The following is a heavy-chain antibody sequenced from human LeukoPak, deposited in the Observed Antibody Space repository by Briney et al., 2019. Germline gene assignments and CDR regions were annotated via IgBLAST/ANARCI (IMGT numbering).Heavy chain of an antibody. CDR1: GGSISSSSYY. CDR3: ARVLVVRGYYYMDV. J-gene: IGHJ6*03. CDR2: IYYSGST. V-gene: IGHV4-39*07. D-gene: IGHD3-10*01. Sequence: SETLSLTCTVSGGSISSSSYYWGWIRQPPGKGLEWIGSIYYSGSTYYNPSLKSRVTISVDTSKNQLSLKLSSVTAADTAVYYCARVLVVRGYYYMDVWGKGTTVTVSS.